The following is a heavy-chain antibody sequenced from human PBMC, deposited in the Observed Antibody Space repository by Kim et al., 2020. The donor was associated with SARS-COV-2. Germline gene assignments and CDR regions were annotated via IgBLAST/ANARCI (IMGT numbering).Heavy chain of an antibody. CDR2: IYHSGST. D-gene: IGHD3-9*01. J-gene: IGHJ6*02. Sequence: SETLSLTCAVSGGSISSSNWWSWVRQPPGKGLEWIGEIYHSGSTNYNPSLKSRVTISVDKSKNQFSLKLSSVTAADTAVYYCASGVLRYFDSKGGGMDVWGQGTTVTVSS. CDR3: ASGVLRYFDSKGGGMDV. V-gene: IGHV4-4*02. CDR1: GGSISSSNW.